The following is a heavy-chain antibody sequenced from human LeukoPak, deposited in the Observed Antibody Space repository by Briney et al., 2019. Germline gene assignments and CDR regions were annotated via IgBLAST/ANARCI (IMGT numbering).Heavy chain of an antibody. Sequence: VSVKVSCKVSGYTLTELSMHWVRQAPGKGLEWMGGFDPEDGETIYAQKFQGRVTMTEDTSTDTAYMELSSLRSEDTAVYYCATGPQDGFGPTDYWGQGTLVTVSS. CDR2: FDPEDGET. J-gene: IGHJ4*02. V-gene: IGHV1-24*01. D-gene: IGHD3-10*01. CDR3: ATGPQDGFGPTDY. CDR1: GYTLTELS.